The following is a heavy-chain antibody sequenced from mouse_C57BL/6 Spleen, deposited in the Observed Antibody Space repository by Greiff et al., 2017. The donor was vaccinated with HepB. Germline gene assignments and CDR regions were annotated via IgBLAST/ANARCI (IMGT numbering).Heavy chain of an antibody. CDR1: GYSITSGYY. D-gene: IGHD2-4*01. CDR2: ISYDGSN. Sequence: EVHLVESGPGLVKPSQSLSLTCSVTGYSITSGYYWNWIRQFPGNKLEWMGYISYDGSNNYNPSLKNRISITRDTSKNQFFLKLNSVTTEDTATYYCARERNDYALFAYWGQGTLVTVSA. V-gene: IGHV3-6*01. CDR3: ARERNDYALFAY. J-gene: IGHJ3*01.